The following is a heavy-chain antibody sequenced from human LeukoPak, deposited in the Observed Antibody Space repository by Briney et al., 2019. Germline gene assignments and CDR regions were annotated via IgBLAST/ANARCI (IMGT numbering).Heavy chain of an antibody. Sequence: SVKVSCKASGGTFSSYAISWVRQAPGQGLEWMGGIIPIFGTANYAQKFQGRVTITADESTSTAYMELSSLRSEDTAVYYCARDPSFSPLWFGLPGGSGMDVWGQGTTVTVSS. J-gene: IGHJ6*02. CDR1: GGTFSSYA. CDR3: ARDPSFSPLWFGLPGGSGMDV. D-gene: IGHD3-10*01. V-gene: IGHV1-69*13. CDR2: IIPIFGTA.